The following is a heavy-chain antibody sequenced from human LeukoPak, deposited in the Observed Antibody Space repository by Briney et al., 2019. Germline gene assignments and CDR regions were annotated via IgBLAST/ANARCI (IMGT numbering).Heavy chain of an antibody. CDR1: GFICISYG. J-gene: IGHJ4*01. CDR2: IRYDGSNK. CDR3: AKDLGTGELLSVLFVY. D-gene: IGHD1-26*01. V-gene: IGHV3-30*02. Sequence: PGGSLRLSCTASGFICISYGTHWVRQAPGKGLEWVAFIRYDGSNKNYADSVKGRFTIARDNSKNTLYLQMNSLRAEDTAVYYCAKDLGTGELLSVLFVYWGQGTLVTVSS.